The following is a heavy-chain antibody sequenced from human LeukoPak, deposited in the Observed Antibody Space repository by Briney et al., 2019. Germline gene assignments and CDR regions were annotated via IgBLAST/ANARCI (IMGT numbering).Heavy chain of an antibody. V-gene: IGHV4-39*07. CDR1: GGSISSYY. Sequence: SETLSLTCTVSGGSISSYYWGWIRQPPGKGLEWIGSIYYSGSTYYNPSLKSRVTISVDTSKNQFSLKLSSVTAADTAVYYCARDGVRGVSLDPWGQGTLVTVSS. D-gene: IGHD3-10*01. CDR2: IYYSGST. J-gene: IGHJ5*02. CDR3: ARDGVRGVSLDP.